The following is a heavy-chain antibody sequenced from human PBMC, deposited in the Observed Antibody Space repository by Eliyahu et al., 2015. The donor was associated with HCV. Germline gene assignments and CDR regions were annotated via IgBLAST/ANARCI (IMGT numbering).Heavy chain of an antibody. D-gene: IGHD6-6*01. CDR2: IDWDDDK. Sequence: HVTLKESGPALVGPSHTLTXTCXXPXFSLSTSGMRVSWIRQPPGKALEWLARIDWDDDKFYSTSLKTRLTISKDTSKNQVVLTMTNMDPVDTATYYCAREQLVGWFDPWGQGTLVTVSS. V-gene: IGHV2-70*04. J-gene: IGHJ5*02. CDR3: AREQLVGWFDP. CDR1: XFSLSTSGMR.